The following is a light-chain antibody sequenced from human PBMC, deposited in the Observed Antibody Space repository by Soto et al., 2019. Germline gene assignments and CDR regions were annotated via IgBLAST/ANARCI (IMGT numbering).Light chain of an antibody. CDR3: QSYDSSLSGVV. J-gene: IGLJ2*01. CDR2: GNN. CDR1: SSNIGAGYD. Sequence: QSVLTQPPSVSGAPGQRGTISCTGSSSNIGAGYDVHWYQQLPGTAPKLLIYGNNNRPSGVPDRFSGSKSGTSASLAITGLQAEDEADYYCQSYDSSLSGVVFVGGTKVTVL. V-gene: IGLV1-40*01.